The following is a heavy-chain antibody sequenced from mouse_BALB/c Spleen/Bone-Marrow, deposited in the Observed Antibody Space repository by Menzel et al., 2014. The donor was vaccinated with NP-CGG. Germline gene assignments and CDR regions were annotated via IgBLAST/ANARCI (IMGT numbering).Heavy chain of an antibody. CDR3: AREDIITAYFDY. V-gene: IGHV1-4*02. Sequence: VQLQQSAAELARPGASVKMSCKASGYTFTSYTMQWVKQRPGQGLEWIGYIDPSNTCTDYNQKFRDKTTLTADKSSITAYMQLTSLTSEDSAVYYCAREDIITAYFDYWGQGTTLTVSS. D-gene: IGHD1-1*01. CDR2: IDPSNTCT. CDR1: GYTFTSYT. J-gene: IGHJ2*01.